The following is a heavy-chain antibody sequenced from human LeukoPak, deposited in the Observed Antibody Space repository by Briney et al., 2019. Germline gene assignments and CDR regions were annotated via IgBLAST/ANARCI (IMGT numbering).Heavy chain of an antibody. D-gene: IGHD1-26*01. CDR1: GFXFSSHG. CDR2: IWYDGSNK. Sequence: PGGSLRLSCAASGFXFSSHGMHWVRQAPGKGLEWVAVIWYDGSNKYYADSVKGRCTISRDNSENTLYLQMDSLRAEDTAVYYCARWGSGDVDYWGQGTLVTVSS. V-gene: IGHV3-33*08. J-gene: IGHJ4*02. CDR3: ARWGSGDVDY.